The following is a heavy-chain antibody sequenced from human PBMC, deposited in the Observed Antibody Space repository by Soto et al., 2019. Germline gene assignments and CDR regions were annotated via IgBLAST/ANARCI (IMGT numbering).Heavy chain of an antibody. Sequence: GGSLRLSCAASGFTFSNYWMSWVRQAPGKGLEWVANIKQDGREKYYVDSVKGRFTISRDNAKNSLYLQMNSLRAEDTAVYYCARDGLYYYDSSGYYTTGLDYWGQGTLVTVSS. CDR2: IKQDGREK. J-gene: IGHJ4*02. V-gene: IGHV3-7*01. CDR1: GFTFSNYW. CDR3: ARDGLYYYDSSGYYTTGLDY. D-gene: IGHD3-22*01.